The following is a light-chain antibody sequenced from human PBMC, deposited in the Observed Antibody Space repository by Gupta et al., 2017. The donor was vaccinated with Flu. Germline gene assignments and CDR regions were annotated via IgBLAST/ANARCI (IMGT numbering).Light chain of an antibody. CDR3: HQEGRSPRT. V-gene: IGKV3-20*01. Sequence: EIVLTQSPATLSLSPGERATLSCRASQSVDSNYLAWYQQKPGQAPRLLIYGASGRANGFPDRFNASGSGTDFTLTISRLEPGDFAVYYCHQEGRSPRTFGQGTNVEIK. J-gene: IGKJ1*01. CDR2: GAS. CDR1: QSVDSNY.